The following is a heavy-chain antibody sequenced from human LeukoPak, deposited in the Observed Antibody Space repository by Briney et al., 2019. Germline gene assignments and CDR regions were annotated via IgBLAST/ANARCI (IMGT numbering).Heavy chain of an antibody. CDR3: ARTGISSGWSFDY. V-gene: IGHV4-59*01. J-gene: IGHJ4*02. CDR2: IYYSGST. D-gene: IGHD6-19*01. CDR1: GGSISSYH. Sequence: SEXXXLTCTVSGGSISSYHWSWIRQPPGXXLXWIGYIYYSGSTNYNPSLKSRVTISVDTSKNQFSLKLSSVTAADTAVYYCARTGISSGWSFDYWGQGTLVTVSS.